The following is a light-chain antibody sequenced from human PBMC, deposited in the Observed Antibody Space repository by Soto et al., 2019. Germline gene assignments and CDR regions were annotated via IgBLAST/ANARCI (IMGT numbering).Light chain of an antibody. CDR3: SSYTSSSTRV. J-gene: IGLJ1*01. Sequence: QSALTQPASVSGSPGQSIAISCTGSSSDVGGYNYVSWYQQHPGKAPQLIIYEVTNRPSGVSDRFSGSKSGNTASLTISGLQAEDEADYYSSSYTSSSTRVFGTGTKLTVL. CDR1: SSDVGGYNY. V-gene: IGLV2-14*01. CDR2: EVT.